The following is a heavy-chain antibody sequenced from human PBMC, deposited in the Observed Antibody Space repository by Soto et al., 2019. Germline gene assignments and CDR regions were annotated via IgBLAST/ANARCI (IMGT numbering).Heavy chain of an antibody. D-gene: IGHD4-17*01. CDR2: MNTKSGNT. Sequence: QVQLVQSGAEVREPGASVKVSCKASGYTFSSYAINWVRQATGQGLEWMGWMNTKSGNTGYAQKFQGRVTMTRNTSTSTDYMELSSLRPEATALYYCARWVYGGNMNHWGQGTLVTVSS. J-gene: IGHJ5*02. CDR3: ARWVYGGNMNH. V-gene: IGHV1-8*01. CDR1: GYTFSSYA.